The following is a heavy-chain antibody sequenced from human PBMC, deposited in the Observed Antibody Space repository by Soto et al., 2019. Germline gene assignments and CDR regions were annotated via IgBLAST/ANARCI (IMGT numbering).Heavy chain of an antibody. Sequence: QVQLQESGPGLVKPSGTLSLTCAVSGGSISSSSSNYWCWVRQPPGKGLEWIGDIYESGSNNYNPSLTSRVTISMDKSKNQFSLRVTSVPAADTAVYYGAREVAGIHWYFALWGRGTLVTVSS. D-gene: IGHD1-26*01. CDR1: GGSISSSSSNY. CDR3: AREVAGIHWYFAL. J-gene: IGHJ2*01. V-gene: IGHV4-4*02. CDR2: IYESGSN.